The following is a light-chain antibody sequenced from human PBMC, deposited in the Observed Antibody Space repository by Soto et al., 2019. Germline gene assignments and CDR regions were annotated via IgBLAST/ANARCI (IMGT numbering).Light chain of an antibody. V-gene: IGKV1-5*03. J-gene: IGKJ1*01. CDR2: EAS. CDR3: QRYTTSSWT. CDR1: QNIRKG. Sequence: DIQMTQSPSTLSASVGDRVTITCRASQNIRKGMAWFQQRPGKAPRLLIYEASTLESGVPTRFSGSGFGTEFTLTISSLQPDDIAAYYCQRYTTSSWTFGQGTEVEIK.